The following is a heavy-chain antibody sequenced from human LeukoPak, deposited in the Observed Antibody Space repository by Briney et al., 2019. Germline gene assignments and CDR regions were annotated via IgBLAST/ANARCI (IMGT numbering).Heavy chain of an antibody. Sequence: SETLSLTCTVSGGSISSSSYYWGWIRQPPGKGLEWIGSIYHSGSTYYNPSLKSRVTISVDTSKNQFSLKLSSVTAADTAVYYCARHRPAAGNRIVDYWGQGTLVTVSS. V-gene: IGHV4-39*01. J-gene: IGHJ4*02. CDR2: IYHSGST. CDR1: GGSISSSSYY. CDR3: ARHRPAAGNRIVDY. D-gene: IGHD6-13*01.